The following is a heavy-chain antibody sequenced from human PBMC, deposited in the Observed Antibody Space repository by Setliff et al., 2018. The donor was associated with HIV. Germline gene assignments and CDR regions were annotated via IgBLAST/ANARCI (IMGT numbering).Heavy chain of an antibody. D-gene: IGHD2-21*01. Sequence: SETLSLTCAVSGGSISSNWWSWVRQSPGKGLEWIGEIYHSGSTHYNPSLQSRVTISVDTSEIQFSLKLSSVTAADTAMYYCARYCGGDCYPSAYYMDVWGKGTTVTVSS. V-gene: IGHV4-4*02. J-gene: IGHJ6*03. CDR1: GGSISSNW. CDR3: ARYCGGDCYPSAYYMDV. CDR2: IYHSGST.